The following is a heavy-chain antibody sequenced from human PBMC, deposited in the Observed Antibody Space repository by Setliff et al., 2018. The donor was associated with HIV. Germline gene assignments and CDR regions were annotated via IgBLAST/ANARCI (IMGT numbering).Heavy chain of an antibody. Sequence: PSETLSLTCTVSSGSNSSGTYYWSWIRQYPGKGLEWIGYIDYSGSAFYNPSLKSRITISRDTSKNQFSLKMNSVTAADTAVYYCAREGKTALVTKYFDYWGHGKLVTVSS. CDR1: SGSNSSGTYY. V-gene: IGHV4-31*03. CDR3: AREGKTALVTKYFDY. D-gene: IGHD5-18*01. CDR2: IDYSGSA. J-gene: IGHJ4*01.